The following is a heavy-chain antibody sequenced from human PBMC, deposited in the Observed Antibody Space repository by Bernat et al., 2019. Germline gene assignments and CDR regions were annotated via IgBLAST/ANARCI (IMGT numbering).Heavy chain of an antibody. Sequence: EVQLVESGGGLVQPGGSLRLSCTASGFTFSSYWMHWVRQAPGKGLVWVSRINSDGSSTSYADSVKGRFTISRDNAKNTLYLQMNSLRAEDTAVYYCARDGPLTYGDDAFDIWGQGTMVTVSS. D-gene: IGHD4-17*01. V-gene: IGHV3-74*01. CDR1: GFTFSSYW. J-gene: IGHJ3*02. CDR2: INSDGSST. CDR3: ARDGPLTYGDDAFDI.